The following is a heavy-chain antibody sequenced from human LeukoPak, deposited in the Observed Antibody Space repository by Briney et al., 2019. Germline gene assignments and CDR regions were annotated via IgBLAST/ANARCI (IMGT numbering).Heavy chain of an antibody. D-gene: IGHD3-10*01. V-gene: IGHV3-23*01. CDR1: GFTFTSYA. J-gene: IGHJ4*02. Sequence: GGSLRLSCAASGFTFTSYAMSWIRQAPGKGLDWVSNITYGGGSTYYADSVKGRFTISRDNSKNTLSLQVNSLRAEDTAVYYCAKVTESRRGSFDYWGQGTLVTVSS. CDR2: ITYGGGST. CDR3: AKVTESRRGSFDY.